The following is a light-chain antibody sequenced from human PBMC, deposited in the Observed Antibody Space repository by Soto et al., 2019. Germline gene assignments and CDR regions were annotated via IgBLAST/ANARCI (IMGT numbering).Light chain of an antibody. V-gene: IGKV3-15*01. CDR2: GAS. CDR1: QSVSSN. Sequence: EIVMTQSPATLSVSPGERATLSCRASQSVSSNLARYQQKPGQAPRLLIYGASTSATGIPARFSGSGSGTEFTLTISILQSEAFAGYYCNKYNNWPSWTFGKGNNVEIK. J-gene: IGKJ1*01. CDR3: NKYNNWPSWT.